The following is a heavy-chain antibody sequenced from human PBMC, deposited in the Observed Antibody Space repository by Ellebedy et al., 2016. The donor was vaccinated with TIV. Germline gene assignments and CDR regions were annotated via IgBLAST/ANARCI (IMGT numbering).Heavy chain of an antibody. CDR1: GLTASSHF. D-gene: IGHD3-3*01. CDR3: ARAVVFGVVYYFDY. CDR2: IYTGGYT. V-gene: IGHV3-53*01. Sequence: PGGSLRLSCAASGLTASSHFMSWVRQAPGKGLEWVSTIYTGGYTYYADSVKGRFTISRDNSKNTLYLQMDSLRAEDTAVYYCARAVVFGVVYYFDYWGQGTLVTASS. J-gene: IGHJ4*02.